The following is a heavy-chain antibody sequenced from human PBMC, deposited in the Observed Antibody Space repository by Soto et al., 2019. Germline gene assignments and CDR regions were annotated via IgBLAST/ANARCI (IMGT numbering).Heavy chain of an antibody. D-gene: IGHD3-22*01. Sequence: SVKVSCKASGGTFSDYGINWVRQAPGQGLEWMGGIIPIFGTANYAQKFQGRVTITADESTTTAYMELSSLRSEDTAVYYCARGWDHYDSSGLRTWFDPWGQGTLVTVSS. CDR2: IIPIFGTA. V-gene: IGHV1-69*13. CDR1: GGTFSDYG. CDR3: ARGWDHYDSSGLRTWFDP. J-gene: IGHJ5*02.